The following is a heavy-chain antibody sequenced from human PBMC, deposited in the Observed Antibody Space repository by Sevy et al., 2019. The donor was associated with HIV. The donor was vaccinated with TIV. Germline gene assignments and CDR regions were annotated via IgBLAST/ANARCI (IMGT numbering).Heavy chain of an antibody. CDR1: GFNVSSNY. J-gene: IGHJ6*02. CDR3: ARDRITYYYDSSGYYTYGYGMDV. V-gene: IGHV3-53*01. Sequence: GGSLRLSCAASGFNVSSNYMNWVRQAPGKGLEWVSVIYSGTNTYYADSVKGRFTISRDTSKNTLYLQMNSLRAEDTAVYYCARDRITYYYDSSGYYTYGYGMDVWGQGTTVTVS. CDR2: IYSGTNT. D-gene: IGHD3-22*01.